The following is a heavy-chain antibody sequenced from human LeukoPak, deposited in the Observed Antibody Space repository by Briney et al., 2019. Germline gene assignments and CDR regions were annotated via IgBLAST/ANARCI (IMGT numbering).Heavy chain of an antibody. J-gene: IGHJ4*02. CDR2: INPNSGGT. V-gene: IGHV1-2*02. D-gene: IGHD3-22*01. CDR1: GYTFTGYY. CDR3: ARGHSSGHYTGPLDY. Sequence: ASVKVSCKASGYTFTGYYMHWVRQAPGQGLEWMGWINPNSGGTNYAQKFQGRVTMTSDTSASTVYMELYSLRSEDTAVYYCARGHSSGHYTGPLDYWGQGTLVTVSS.